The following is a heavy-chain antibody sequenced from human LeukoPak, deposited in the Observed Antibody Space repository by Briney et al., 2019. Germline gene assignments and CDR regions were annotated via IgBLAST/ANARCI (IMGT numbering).Heavy chain of an antibody. CDR1: GGSFSGYY. CDR3: ARGVQDYYYYMDV. V-gene: IGHV4-34*01. CDR2: INHSGST. D-gene: IGHD1-1*01. Sequence: SEILSLTCAVYGGSFSGYYWSWIRQPPGKGLEWIGEINHSGSTNYNPSLKSRVTISVDTSKNQFSLKLSSVTAADTAVYYCARGVQDYYYYMDVWGKGTTVTVSS. J-gene: IGHJ6*03.